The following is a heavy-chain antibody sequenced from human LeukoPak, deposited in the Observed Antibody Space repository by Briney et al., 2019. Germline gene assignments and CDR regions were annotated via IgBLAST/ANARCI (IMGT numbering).Heavy chain of an antibody. CDR1: GGSISSSSYY. CDR3: ARGAFVVRGGLPNYYYYYMDV. CDR2: IYYTGNT. J-gene: IGHJ6*03. Sequence: SETLSLTCTVSGGSISSSSYYWGWIRQPPGKGLEWIGTIYYTGNTYYNPSLKSRVTISVDPSKNQFSLNLRSVTAADTAMYYCARGAFVVRGGLPNYYYYYMDVWGKGTTVTISS. V-gene: IGHV4-39*07. D-gene: IGHD3-10*01.